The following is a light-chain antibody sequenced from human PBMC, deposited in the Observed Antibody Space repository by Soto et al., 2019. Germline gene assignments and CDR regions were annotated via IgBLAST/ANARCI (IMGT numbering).Light chain of an antibody. CDR3: QTWGTGIQI. Sequence: QSVLTQSPSASASLGASVKLTCILSSGHSTYAIAWHQHQSDKGPRYLMKLNNDGTYTKGDGIPDRFSGSSSGSERYLTISSLQSEDEAVYYCQTWGTGIQIFGGGTKLTVL. J-gene: IGLJ2*01. V-gene: IGLV4-69*01. CDR2: LNNDGTY. CDR1: SGHSTYA.